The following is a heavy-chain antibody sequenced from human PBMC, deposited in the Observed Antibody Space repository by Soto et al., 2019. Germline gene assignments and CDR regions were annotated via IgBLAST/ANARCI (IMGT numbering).Heavy chain of an antibody. D-gene: IGHD6-13*01. CDR3: ARHPIIAAAGNSVSWFDP. CDR1: GDSITSGGYY. CDR2: IYYSGST. V-gene: IGHV4-61*08. Sequence: SETLSLTCTVSGDSITSGGYYWSWIRQPPGKGLEWIGYIYYSGSTNYNPSLKSRVTISVDTSKNQFSLKLSSVTAADTAAYYCARHPIIAAAGNSVSWFDPWGQGTLVTVSS. J-gene: IGHJ5*02.